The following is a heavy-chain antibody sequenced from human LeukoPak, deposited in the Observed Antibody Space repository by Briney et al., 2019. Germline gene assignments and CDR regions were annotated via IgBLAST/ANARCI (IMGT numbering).Heavy chain of an antibody. CDR2: TYYRSNFYN. CDR1: GDTVSSNSAA. J-gene: IGHJ4*02. V-gene: IGHV6-1*01. Sequence: SQTLSLTCAISGDTVSSNSAAWHWFRQSPSRGLEWLGRTYYRSNFYNDYAVAVKSRISINPDTSKNQFSLQLNSVTPEDTAVYYCARGTGAFDYWGQGTLVTVSS. CDR3: ARGTGAFDY.